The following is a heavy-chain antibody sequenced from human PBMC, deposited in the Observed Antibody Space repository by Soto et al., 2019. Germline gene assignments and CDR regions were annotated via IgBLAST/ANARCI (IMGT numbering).Heavy chain of an antibody. CDR3: AKFFVETGSNSGWPWSFHY. CDR2: ISGSGGTT. CDR1: GFTFSNYA. J-gene: IGHJ4*02. V-gene: IGHV3-23*01. D-gene: IGHD6-25*01. Sequence: EVQLLESGGGLVQPGRSLRLSRAASGFTFSNYAMSWVRQAPGQGLDWVSAISGSGGTTYYADSVKGRFTISRDNSKNRLFLQMNSLRAEDAAVYYCAKFFVETGSNSGWPWSFHYWGQGTLVTVSS.